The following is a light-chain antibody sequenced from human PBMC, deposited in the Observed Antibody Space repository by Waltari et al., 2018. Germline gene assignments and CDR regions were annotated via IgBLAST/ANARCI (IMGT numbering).Light chain of an antibody. CDR3: QHYVSLPAT. V-gene: IGKV3-20*01. J-gene: IGKJ1*01. CDR1: QSVSRT. Sequence: EIVLTQSPGPLFLSPGEGATLSCRASQSVSRTLAWYQQKPGQAPRLLIYGASSRATGIPDRFSGSGSGTDSSLTISRLEPDDSAVYFCQHYVSLPATFGQGTKVEIK. CDR2: GAS.